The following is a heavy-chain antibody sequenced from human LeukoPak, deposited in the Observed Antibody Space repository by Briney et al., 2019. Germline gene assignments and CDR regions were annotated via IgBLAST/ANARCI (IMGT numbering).Heavy chain of an antibody. CDR3: AKDACGGSTSCHLFDY. J-gene: IGHJ4*02. CDR2: ISYDGSNK. CDR1: GFTFSSYG. D-gene: IGHD2-2*01. Sequence: GGSLRLSCAASGFTFSSYGMHWVRQAPGKGLEWVAVISYDGSNKYYADSVKGRFTISRDNSKNTLYLQMNSLRAEDTAVYYCAKDACGGSTSCHLFDYWAREPWSPSPQ. V-gene: IGHV3-30*18.